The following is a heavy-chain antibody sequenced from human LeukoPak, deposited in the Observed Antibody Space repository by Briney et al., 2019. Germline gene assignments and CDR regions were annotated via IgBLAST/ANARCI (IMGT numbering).Heavy chain of an antibody. CDR3: ARSLRITMVRGVIGY. Sequence: ASVKVSLKSSGYTFTSYDINWVRQATGQGLEWMGWINPNSGNTGYAQKLQGRVTMTRNTSISTAYMELSSLRSEDTAVYYCARSLRITMVRGVIGYWGQGTLVTVSS. V-gene: IGHV1-8*01. CDR2: INPNSGNT. D-gene: IGHD3-10*01. CDR1: GYTFTSYD. J-gene: IGHJ4*02.